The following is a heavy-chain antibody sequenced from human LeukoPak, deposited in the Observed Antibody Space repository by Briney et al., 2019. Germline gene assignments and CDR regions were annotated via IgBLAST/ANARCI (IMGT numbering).Heavy chain of an antibody. CDR1: GFTFSNYW. J-gene: IGHJ1*01. Sequence: GGSLRLSCAASGFTFSNYWMGWVRQAPGKGLQWVANIKTDGSEKYYVDSVKGRFTISRDNAKNSLYLQMNSLRAEDTAVYYCATYSSLNRREFQFWGQGTLLTVSS. V-gene: IGHV3-7*01. D-gene: IGHD3-22*01. CDR2: IKTDGSEK. CDR3: ATYSSLNRREFQF.